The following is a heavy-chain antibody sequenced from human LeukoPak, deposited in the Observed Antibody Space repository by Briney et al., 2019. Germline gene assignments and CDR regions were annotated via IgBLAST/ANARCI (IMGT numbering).Heavy chain of an antibody. CDR1: GYTFSSYY. CDR2: INTGGGSS. Sequence: ASVKVSCKASGYTFSSYYIHWVRQAPGQGLEWMGVINTGGGSSTYAQKFQGRVTMTRDTSTSTVYMELSSLRSEDTAMYYCARGAKGWLQFKTSAGFDSWGQGTLVTVSS. CDR3: ARGAKGWLQFKTSAGFDS. V-gene: IGHV1-46*01. D-gene: IGHD5-24*01. J-gene: IGHJ4*02.